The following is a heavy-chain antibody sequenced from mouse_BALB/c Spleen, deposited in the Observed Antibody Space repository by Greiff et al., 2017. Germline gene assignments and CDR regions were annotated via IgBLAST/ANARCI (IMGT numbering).Heavy chain of an antibody. J-gene: IGHJ4*01. Sequence: EVQLVESGGGLVQPTGSLKLSCAASGFTFNTYAMNWVRQAPGKGLEWVARIRSKSNNYATYYADSVKDRFTISRDDSKSMLYLQMNNLKTEDTAMYYCVRKRYDYAMDYWGQGTSVTVSA. CDR1: GFTFNTYA. CDR2: IRSKSNNYAT. D-gene: IGHD2-14*01. V-gene: IGHV10-1*02. CDR3: VRKRYDYAMDY.